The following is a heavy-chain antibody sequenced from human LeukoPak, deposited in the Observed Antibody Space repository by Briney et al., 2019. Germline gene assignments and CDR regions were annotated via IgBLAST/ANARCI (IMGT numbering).Heavy chain of an antibody. V-gene: IGHV3-7*01. D-gene: IGHD3-22*01. CDR2: IKQDGSEK. Sequence: GGSLRLSCAASGFTFSSYWMSWVRQAPGKGLEWVANIKQDGSEKYYVDSVKGRFTISRDNAKNSLYLQMNSLRAEDTAVYYCARGSHYYDSSGYLDYWGQGTLVTVSS. J-gene: IGHJ4*02. CDR1: GFTFSSYW. CDR3: ARGSHYYDSSGYLDY.